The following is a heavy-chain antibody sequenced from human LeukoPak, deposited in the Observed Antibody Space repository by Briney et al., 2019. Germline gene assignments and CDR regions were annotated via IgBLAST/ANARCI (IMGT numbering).Heavy chain of an antibody. Sequence: GGSLRLSCAASGFTFSNYDMHWVRQAPGKGLEWVAFTRYDGSNKYYADSVKGRFTISRDNSKNTLYVQMNSLRGEDTGVDYCAKSLAAYYFFDYWGQGTLVSVSS. J-gene: IGHJ4*02. CDR2: TRYDGSNK. D-gene: IGHD3-16*01. CDR3: AKSLAAYYFFDY. CDR1: GFTFSNYD. V-gene: IGHV3-30*02.